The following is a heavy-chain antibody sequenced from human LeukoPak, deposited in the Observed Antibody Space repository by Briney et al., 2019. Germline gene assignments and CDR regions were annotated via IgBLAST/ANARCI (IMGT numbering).Heavy chain of an antibody. J-gene: IGHJ4*02. CDR1: GYAFTNCA. Sequence: ASVKVSCKASGYAFTNCAIQCMRQAPGQRLELMGWSNAGTSHTRYSPTFQGRVTIARDTSASTAYMELSSLTSEDTALYFCARGRWVGTTQAYYLDYWGQGTLVTVSS. CDR2: SNAGTSHT. D-gene: IGHD1-26*01. CDR3: ARGRWVGTTQAYYLDY. V-gene: IGHV1-3*01.